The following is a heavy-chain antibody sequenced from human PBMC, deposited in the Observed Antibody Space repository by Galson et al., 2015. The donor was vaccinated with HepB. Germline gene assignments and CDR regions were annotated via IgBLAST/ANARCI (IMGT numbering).Heavy chain of an antibody. CDR3: ARGHYDFLSGYYCDF. D-gene: IGHD3-3*01. J-gene: IGHJ4*02. CDR1: GFTFNKYW. CDR2: IKEDGNEI. V-gene: IGHV3-7*01. Sequence: SLRLSCAAFGFTFNKYWMTWVRQAPGKGLEWVANIKEDGNEIHYVDSVEGRFTISRDNAKNSLFLQMNSLRAEDTAVYFCARGHYDFLSGYYCDFWGQGTLVTVSS.